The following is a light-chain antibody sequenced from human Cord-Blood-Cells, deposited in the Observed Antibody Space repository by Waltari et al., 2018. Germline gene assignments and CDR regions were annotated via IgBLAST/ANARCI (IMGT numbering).Light chain of an antibody. CDR2: EGS. V-gene: IGKV4-1*01. J-gene: IGKJ4*01. CDR1: QVVLYSSNNKNY. Sequence: DIVMTQSPDSLAVSLGERATINCKSSQVVLYSSNNKNYLAWYQQKPGQHPKLLIYEGSHRESGVPDRFSGSGSGTDFTLTNSSLQAEDVAVYYCQQYYSTPLTFGGGTKVEIK. CDR3: QQYYSTPLT.